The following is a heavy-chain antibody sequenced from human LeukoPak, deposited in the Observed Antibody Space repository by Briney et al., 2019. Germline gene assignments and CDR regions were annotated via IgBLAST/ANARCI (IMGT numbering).Heavy chain of an antibody. CDR1: GFTFSSYG. J-gene: IGHJ4*02. Sequence: PGGSLRLSCAASGFTFSSYGMHWVRQAPGKGLEWVAFIRYDGSNKYYADSVKGRFTIPRDSSKNTLYLQMNSLRAEDTAVYYCAKEQVGATTIDYWGQGTLVTVSS. CDR2: IRYDGSNK. CDR3: AKEQVGATTIDY. D-gene: IGHD1-26*01. V-gene: IGHV3-30*02.